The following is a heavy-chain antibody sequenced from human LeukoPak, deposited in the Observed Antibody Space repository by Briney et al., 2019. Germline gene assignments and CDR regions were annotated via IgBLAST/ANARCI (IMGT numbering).Heavy chain of an antibody. J-gene: IGHJ5*02. Sequence: SETLSLTCTVSGGSTSSYYWSWIRQPAGKGLEWIGRIYTSGSTNYNPSLKSRVTMSVDTSKNQFSLKLSSVTAADTAVYYCARDIDFSSSWYSYWFDPWGQGTLVTVSS. V-gene: IGHV4-4*07. CDR3: ARDIDFSSSWYSYWFDP. D-gene: IGHD6-13*01. CDR2: IYTSGST. CDR1: GGSTSSYY.